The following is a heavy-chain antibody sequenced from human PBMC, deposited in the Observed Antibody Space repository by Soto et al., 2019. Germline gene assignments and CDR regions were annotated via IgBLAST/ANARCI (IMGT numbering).Heavy chain of an antibody. CDR3: ARDKARPQLGGNYYYILDV. J-gene: IGHJ6*02. CDR1: GGTFRTSA. V-gene: IGHV1-69*12. CDR2: IMPIFRTP. D-gene: IGHD3-3*02. Sequence: QVQLEQSGAEVKKPGSSVKVSCKASGGTFRTSAISWVRQAPGQGLEWMGGIMPIFRTPDYAQKLQGRVIITADEFTGTAYMELRGLRSDDTAVYYCARDKARPQLGGNYYYILDVWGQGTTITVSS.